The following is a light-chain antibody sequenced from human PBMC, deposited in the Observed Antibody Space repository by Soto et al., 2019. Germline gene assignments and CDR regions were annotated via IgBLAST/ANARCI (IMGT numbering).Light chain of an antibody. V-gene: IGLV2-14*01. Sequence: QSVLTQPASVSGSPGQSITISCTGTSSDVGGYNYVSWYQQHPGKAPKLMIYEVSNRPLGVSNRFSGSKSGNTASLTISGLQAEDEADYYCCSYAGSSTYVFGTGTKVTVL. CDR2: EVS. CDR3: CSYAGSSTYV. J-gene: IGLJ1*01. CDR1: SSDVGGYNY.